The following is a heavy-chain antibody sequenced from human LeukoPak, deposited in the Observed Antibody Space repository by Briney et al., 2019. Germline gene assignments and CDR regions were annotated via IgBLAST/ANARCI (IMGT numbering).Heavy chain of an antibody. CDR1: GGSISSGTYY. V-gene: IGHV4-61*02. J-gene: IGHJ5*02. CDR2: FYTSGST. D-gene: IGHD2-15*01. CDR3: ARYTLGYCSGGSCYENWFDP. Sequence: PSETLSLTCTVSGGSISSGTYYWSWIRQPAGKGLEWIGRFYTSGSTNYNPSLKSRVTISVDTSKNQFSLKLSSVTAADTAVYYCARYTLGYCSGGSCYENWFDPWGQGTLVTVSS.